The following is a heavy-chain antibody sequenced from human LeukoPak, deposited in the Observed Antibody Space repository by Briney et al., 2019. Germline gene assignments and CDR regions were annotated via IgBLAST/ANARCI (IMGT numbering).Heavy chain of an antibody. D-gene: IGHD3-10*01. V-gene: IGHV3-7*01. CDR2: IKQDGSEK. CDR1: GFTFSTYW. Sequence: GGSLRLSCAASGFTFSTYWMSWVRQAPGKGLEWVANIKQDGSEKYYVDSVKGRFTISRDNPENSLYLQMNSLRVEDTAVYFCARDRGFEYDDTGSFDYWGQGTLVTVSS. CDR3: ARDRGFEYDDTGSFDY. J-gene: IGHJ4*02.